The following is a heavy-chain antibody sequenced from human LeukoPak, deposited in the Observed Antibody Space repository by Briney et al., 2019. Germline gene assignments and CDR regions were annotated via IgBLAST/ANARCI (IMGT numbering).Heavy chain of an antibody. V-gene: IGHV3-23*01. Sequence: GGSLRLAFAASGFTFSSYGMSWVRQAPGKGLEWVSAISGSGGSTYYADSVRGRFTISRDNPKNTLYLQMNSLRAEDTAVYYCANEYYYGSGSYYKTGGYFDYWGQGTLVTVSS. J-gene: IGHJ4*02. D-gene: IGHD3-10*01. CDR1: GFTFSSYG. CDR2: ISGSGGST. CDR3: ANEYYYGSGSYYKTGGYFDY.